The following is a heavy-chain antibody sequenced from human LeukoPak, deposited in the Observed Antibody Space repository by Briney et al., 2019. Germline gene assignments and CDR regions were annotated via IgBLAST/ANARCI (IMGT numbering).Heavy chain of an antibody. Sequence: ASVKVSCKASGCTFTGYYMHWVRQAPGQGLEWMGWINPNSGGTNYAQKFQGRVTMTRDTSISTAYMELSRLRSDDTAVYYCARVNLRGSNYNWFDPWGQGTRVIVSS. D-gene: IGHD3-10*01. CDR3: ARVNLRGSNYNWFDP. CDR1: GCTFTGYY. V-gene: IGHV1-2*02. CDR2: INPNSGGT. J-gene: IGHJ5*02.